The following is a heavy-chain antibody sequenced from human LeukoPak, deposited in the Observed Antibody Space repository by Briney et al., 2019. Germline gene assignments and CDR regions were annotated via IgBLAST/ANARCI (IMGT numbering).Heavy chain of an antibody. V-gene: IGHV3-53*01. CDR1: GFTVSSNY. Sequence: GGSLRLSCAASGFTVSSNYMSWVRQAPGRGLEWVSVIYSAGSTYYADSVKGRFTISRDNSKNTLYLQMNSLRAEDTAVYYCARDNGGWYGYWGQGTLVTVSS. J-gene: IGHJ4*02. D-gene: IGHD6-19*01. CDR2: IYSAGST. CDR3: ARDNGGWYGY.